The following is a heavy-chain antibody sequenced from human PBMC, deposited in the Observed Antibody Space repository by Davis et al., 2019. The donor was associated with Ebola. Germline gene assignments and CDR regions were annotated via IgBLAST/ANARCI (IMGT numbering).Heavy chain of an antibody. J-gene: IGHJ6*03. CDR2: INHIGRT. D-gene: IGHD3-3*01. Sequence: SETLSLTCAVYGGSLRGYYWSWIRQSPGKGLEWMGEINHIGRTNYNPSLKSRVTMSVDTSKNHFSLNVSSVTAADTAVYYCAREVNFGVVISLPTYMDVWGKGTTVTVSS. CDR1: GGSLRGYY. CDR3: AREVNFGVVISLPTYMDV. V-gene: IGHV4-34*01.